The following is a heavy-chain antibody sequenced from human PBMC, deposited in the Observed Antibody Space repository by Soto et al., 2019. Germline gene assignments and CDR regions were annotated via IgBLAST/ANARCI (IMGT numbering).Heavy chain of an antibody. CDR2: ITWNSGSI. D-gene: IGHD3-22*01. CDR1: GFSFDDYA. CDR3: AKDIGYDINN. V-gene: IGHV3-9*01. J-gene: IGHJ4*02. Sequence: EVQLVESGGGLVQPGRSLRLSCAASGFSFDDYAMHWVRQAPGKGLEWVSSITWNSGSIRYADSVKGRFTISRDNAKNSLYLQMNSLREEDTALYYCAKDIGYDINNWGQGTLVTVSS.